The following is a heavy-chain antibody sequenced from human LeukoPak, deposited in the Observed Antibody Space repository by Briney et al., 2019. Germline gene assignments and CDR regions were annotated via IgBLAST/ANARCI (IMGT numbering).Heavy chain of an antibody. CDR1: GFTFNTFG. CDR2: ISYDGTDK. V-gene: IGHV3-30*18. Sequence: GGSLRLSCAASGFTFNTFGMQWVRQDPGKGLEGVAVISYDGTDKYYEDSLKGRFTISRDNSKNTLYLQMNSLRAEDTALYYCAKDAVATPQIDHWGQGALVTVSS. D-gene: IGHD2-15*01. CDR3: AKDAVATPQIDH. J-gene: IGHJ4*02.